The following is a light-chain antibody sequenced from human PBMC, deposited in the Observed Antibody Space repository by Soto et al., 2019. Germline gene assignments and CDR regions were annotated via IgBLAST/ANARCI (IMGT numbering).Light chain of an antibody. Sequence: DIVVTQSPDSLAVSLGERATINCKSSQSVLYSSNNKNYVAWYQQKPGQPPKLLIYWASTRESGVPDRFSGSGSGTDFTLTINSLQAEDVAVYYCQQYYTTPPWTFGQGTKVEIK. V-gene: IGKV4-1*01. CDR2: WAS. CDR1: QSVLYSSNNKNY. J-gene: IGKJ1*01. CDR3: QQYYTTPPWT.